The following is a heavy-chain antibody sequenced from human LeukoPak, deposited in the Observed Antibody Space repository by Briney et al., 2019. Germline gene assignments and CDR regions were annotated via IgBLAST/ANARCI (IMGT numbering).Heavy chain of an antibody. CDR3: ARGGDSSGYYYYFDY. V-gene: IGHV2-70*11. CDR1: GGSISSYY. J-gene: IGHJ4*02. CDR2: IDWDDDK. Sequence: TLSLTCTVSGGSISSYYWSWIRQPPGKALEWLARIDWDDDKYYSTSLKTRLTISKDTSKNQVVLTMTNMDPVDTATYYCARGGDSSGYYYYFDYWGQGTLVTVSS. D-gene: IGHD3-22*01.